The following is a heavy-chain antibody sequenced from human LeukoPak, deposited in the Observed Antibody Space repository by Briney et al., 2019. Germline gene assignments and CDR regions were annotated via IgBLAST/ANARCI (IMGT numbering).Heavy chain of an antibody. V-gene: IGHV4-61*02. J-gene: IGHJ5*02. CDR2: IYTSGST. CDR1: GGSISSGSYY. D-gene: IGHD1-26*01. CDR3: ARDGIVGAMFAP. Sequence: PSQTLSLTCTVSGGSISSGSYYWSWIRQPAGKGLEWIGRIYTSGSTNYNPSLKSRVTISVDTSKNQFSLKLSSVTAADTAVSYCARDGIVGAMFAPSGQGTLVTVSP.